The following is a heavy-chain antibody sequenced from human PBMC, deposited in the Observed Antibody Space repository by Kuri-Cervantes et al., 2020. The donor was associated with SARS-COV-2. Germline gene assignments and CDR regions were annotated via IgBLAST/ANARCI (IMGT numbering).Heavy chain of an antibody. CDR2: ISSNGGST. CDR3: ARDQGADTDMVGFDY. V-gene: IGHV3-64*01. D-gene: IGHD5-18*01. CDR1: GFTFSSYT. Sequence: GGSLRLSCAASGFTFSSYTMHWVRQAPGKGLEYVSAISSNGGSTYYANSVKGRFTISRDNSKNTLYLQMGSLRAEDMAVYYCARDQGADTDMVGFDYWGQGTPVTVSS. J-gene: IGHJ4*02.